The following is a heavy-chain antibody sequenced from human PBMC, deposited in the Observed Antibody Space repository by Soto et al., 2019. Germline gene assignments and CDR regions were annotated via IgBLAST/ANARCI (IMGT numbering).Heavy chain of an antibody. V-gene: IGHV1-18*01. J-gene: IGHJ5*02. CDR2: ISAYNGNT. D-gene: IGHD3-10*01. CDR1: GYTFTSYG. Sequence: QVQLVQSGAEVKKPGASVKVSCKASGYTFTSYGISWVRQAPGQGLEWMGWISAYNGNTNYAQKLQGRVTMTTDTSTGTADLELRSLRCDDTAVYFCASTPIGGDWFDPWGQGTLVTVSS. CDR3: ASTPIGGDWFDP.